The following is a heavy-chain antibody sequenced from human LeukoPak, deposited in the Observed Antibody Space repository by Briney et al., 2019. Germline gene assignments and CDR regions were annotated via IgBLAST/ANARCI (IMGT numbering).Heavy chain of an antibody. D-gene: IGHD2-15*01. CDR3: AREVVVAATPYYYYGMDV. Sequence: ASVKVSCKASGYTFTSYYMHWVRQAPGQGPEWMGIINPSGGSTSYAQKFQGRVTMTRDTSTSTVYMELSSLRSEDTAVYYCAREVVVAATPYYYYGMDVWGQGTTVTVSS. V-gene: IGHV1-46*01. J-gene: IGHJ6*02. CDR1: GYTFTSYY. CDR2: INPSGGST.